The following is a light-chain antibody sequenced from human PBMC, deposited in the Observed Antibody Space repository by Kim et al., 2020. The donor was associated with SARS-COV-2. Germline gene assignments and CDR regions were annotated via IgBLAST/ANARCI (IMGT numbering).Light chain of an antibody. V-gene: IGLV3-1*01. CDR2: QDS. Sequence: SVSPGQTARITGSGDKLGDKYASGYQQKPGQSPVLVIYQDSKRPSGIPERVSGSNSGNTATLTISGTQTMDEAYYYCQAWDSSTVVFGGGTQLTVL. J-gene: IGLJ2*01. CDR3: QAWDSSTVV. CDR1: KLGDKY.